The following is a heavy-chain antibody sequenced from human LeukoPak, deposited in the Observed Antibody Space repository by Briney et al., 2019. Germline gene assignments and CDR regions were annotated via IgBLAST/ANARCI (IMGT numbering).Heavy chain of an antibody. J-gene: IGHJ6*03. V-gene: IGHV4-61*02. D-gene: IGHD3-16*01. CDR2: IYISGNT. CDR1: GGSISSGSYY. Sequence: SETLSLTCTVSGGSISSGSYYWSWIRQPAGKGLEWIGRIYISGNTNYNPSLKSRVTISVDTSKNQFSLKLSSVTAADTAVYYCARAHMITSYYYYYYMDVWGKGTTVTVSS. CDR3: ARAHMITSYYYYYYMDV.